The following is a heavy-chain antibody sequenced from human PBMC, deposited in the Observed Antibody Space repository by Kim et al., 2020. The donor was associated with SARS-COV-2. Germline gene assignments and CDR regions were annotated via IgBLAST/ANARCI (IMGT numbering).Heavy chain of an antibody. V-gene: IGHV3-74*01. J-gene: IGHJ5*01. Sequence: TDSADSVKCRFTISKDSAKNMLFLHMNSLTVEDTAVYFCSRDTFGPEDSWGQGTLVTVSS. CDR2: T. D-gene: IGHD3-3*01. CDR3: SRDTFGPEDS.